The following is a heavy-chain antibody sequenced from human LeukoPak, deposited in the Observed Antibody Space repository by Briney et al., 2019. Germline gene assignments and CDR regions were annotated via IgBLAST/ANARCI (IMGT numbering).Heavy chain of an antibody. CDR3: AKDRMVRGVKGNNWFDP. Sequence: PGGSLRLSCAASGFTFSSYAMSWVRQAPGKGLEWVSAISGSGGSTYYADSVKGRFTISRDNSKNTLYLQMNSLRAEDTAVYYCAKDRMVRGVKGNNWFDPWGQGTLVTVSS. D-gene: IGHD3-10*01. CDR2: ISGSGGST. J-gene: IGHJ5*02. V-gene: IGHV3-23*01. CDR1: GFTFSSYA.